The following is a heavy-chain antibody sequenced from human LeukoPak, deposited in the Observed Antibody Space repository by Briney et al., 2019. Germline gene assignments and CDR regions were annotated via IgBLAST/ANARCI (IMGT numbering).Heavy chain of an antibody. D-gene: IGHD4-23*01. Sequence: GGSLRLSCAAFGFTFSSYWMNWVRQAPGKGLVWVSRIASDGSSTTYADSVKGRFSISRDNAKNTLYLQMNSLRVEDTAVYYCARGRPHGNDYWGQGTLVTVSS. CDR2: IASDGSST. J-gene: IGHJ4*02. CDR3: ARGRPHGNDY. CDR1: GFTFSSYW. V-gene: IGHV3-74*01.